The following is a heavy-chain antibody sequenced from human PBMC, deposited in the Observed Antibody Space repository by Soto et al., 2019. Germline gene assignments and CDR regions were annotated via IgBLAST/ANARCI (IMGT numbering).Heavy chain of an antibody. CDR2: ISAYNGNT. CDR3: AREWFGELLNYYYYGMDV. D-gene: IGHD3-10*01. Sequence: ASVKVSCKASGYTFTSYGISWVRQAPGQGLEWMGWISAYNGNTNYAQKLQGRVTMTTDTSTSTAYMELRSLRSDDTTVYYCAREWFGELLNYYYYGMDVWGQGTTVTVSS. J-gene: IGHJ6*02. CDR1: GYTFTSYG. V-gene: IGHV1-18*01.